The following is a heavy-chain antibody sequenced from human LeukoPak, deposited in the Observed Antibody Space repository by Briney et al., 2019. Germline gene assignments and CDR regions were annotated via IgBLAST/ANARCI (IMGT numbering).Heavy chain of an antibody. J-gene: IGHJ4*02. Sequence: ASVKVSCKASGYTFTGYYMHWVRQAPGQGLEWMGRINPNSGGTNYAQKFQGRVTMTRDTSISTAYMELSRLRSDDTAVYYCARDASQWEPELNFDYWGQGTLVTVSS. V-gene: IGHV1-2*06. CDR2: INPNSGGT. CDR3: ARDASQWEPELNFDY. D-gene: IGHD1-26*01. CDR1: GYTFTGYY.